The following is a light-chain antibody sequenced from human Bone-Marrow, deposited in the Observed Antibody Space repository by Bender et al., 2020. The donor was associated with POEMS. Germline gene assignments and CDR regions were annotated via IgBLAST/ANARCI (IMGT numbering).Light chain of an antibody. J-gene: IGLJ3*02. Sequence: QSVLTQPPSASGTPGQRVTISCSGGSSNIGAHAVHWYQHLPGPAPKLLIYSSHRRPSEVPDRFSGSRSGTSASLAISGLQSEDGADDYCAVWDDSLNGWVFGGGTKLTVL. V-gene: IGLV1-44*01. CDR3: AVWDDSLNGWV. CDR2: SSH. CDR1: SSNIGAHA.